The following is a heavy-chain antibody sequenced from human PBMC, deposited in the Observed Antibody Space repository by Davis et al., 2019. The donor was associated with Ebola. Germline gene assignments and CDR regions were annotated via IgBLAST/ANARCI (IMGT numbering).Heavy chain of an antibody. Sequence: ASVKVSCKASGYTFTSYDINWVRQATGQGLEWMGWMNPNSGNTGYAQKFQGRVTMTRNTSISTAYMELSSLRSEDTAVYYCARVPLGYGGNSRWFDPWGQGTLVTVSS. J-gene: IGHJ5*02. D-gene: IGHD4-23*01. CDR2: MNPNSGNT. CDR3: ARVPLGYGGNSRWFDP. CDR1: GYTFTSYD. V-gene: IGHV1-8*01.